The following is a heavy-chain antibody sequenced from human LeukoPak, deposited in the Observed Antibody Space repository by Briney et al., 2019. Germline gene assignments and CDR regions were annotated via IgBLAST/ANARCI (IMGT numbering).Heavy chain of an antibody. CDR1: GVTLSSYA. Sequence: GGSLRLSCAASGVTLSSYAMSWARQAPGKGLEWVSGISSSGSGGNTYYADSVKGRFTISRDNSKNTLYLQMSSLRAEDSAVYYCVKDRVSISSSGYFDYWGQGTLVTVSS. CDR3: VKDRVSISSSGYFDY. D-gene: IGHD6-13*01. V-gene: IGHV3-23*01. J-gene: IGHJ4*02. CDR2: ISSSGSGGNT.